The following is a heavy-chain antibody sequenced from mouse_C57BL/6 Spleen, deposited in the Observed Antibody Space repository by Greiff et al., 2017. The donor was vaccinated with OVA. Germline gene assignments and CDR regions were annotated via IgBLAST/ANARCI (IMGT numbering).Heavy chain of an antibody. CDR3: ARRGIYYYGSSYDY. D-gene: IGHD1-1*01. V-gene: IGHV1-15*01. CDR1: GYTFTDYE. Sequence: QVQLQQSGAELVRPGASVTLSCKASGYTFTDYEMHWVKQTPVHGLEWIGAIDPETGGTAYNQKFKGKAILTADKSSSTAYMELSSLTSEDSAVYFCARRGIYYYGSSYDYWGQGTTLTVSS. CDR2: IDPETGGT. J-gene: IGHJ2*01.